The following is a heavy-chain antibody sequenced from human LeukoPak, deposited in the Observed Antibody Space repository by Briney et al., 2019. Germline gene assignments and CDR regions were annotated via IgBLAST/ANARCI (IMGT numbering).Heavy chain of an antibody. Sequence: SEILSLTCTVSGASISSYYWSWIRQPPGKELEWIGYLYYSGSNKYNPSFKSRVTMSVDTSKNQFSLKLNSMTAADTAVYFCARGRYGDYGFDYWGQGTLVTVSS. J-gene: IGHJ4*02. D-gene: IGHD4-17*01. V-gene: IGHV4-59*01. CDR1: GASISSYY. CDR3: ARGRYGDYGFDY. CDR2: LYYSGSN.